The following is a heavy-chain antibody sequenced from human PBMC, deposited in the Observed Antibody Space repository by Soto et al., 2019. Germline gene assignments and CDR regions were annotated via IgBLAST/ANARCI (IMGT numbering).Heavy chain of an antibody. D-gene: IGHD3-3*01. CDR3: AKAPRSGRYYYYGMDV. J-gene: IGHJ6*02. Sequence: GESLKISCKGSGYSLTRYWIGWVRQLPGKGLEWMGIIYPGDSDTRYSPSFQGQVTISADKSISTAYLQWSSLKASDTAMYYCAKAPRSGRYYYYGMDVWGQGTTVTVSS. CDR2: IYPGDSDT. V-gene: IGHV5-51*01. CDR1: GYSLTRYW.